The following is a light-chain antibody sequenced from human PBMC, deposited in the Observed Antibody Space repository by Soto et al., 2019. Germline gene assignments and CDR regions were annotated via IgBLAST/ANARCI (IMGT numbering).Light chain of an antibody. CDR2: AAS. Sequence: EIVMTQSPATLSVSPGERATLSCRASQSVSNNLAWYQQKPGQAPSLLIYAASTRATGIPARFSGSGSGTEFTLTISSLQSEDFAVYYCQQYNNWPWTFGQGTKVEI. V-gene: IGKV3-15*01. J-gene: IGKJ1*01. CDR3: QQYNNWPWT. CDR1: QSVSNN.